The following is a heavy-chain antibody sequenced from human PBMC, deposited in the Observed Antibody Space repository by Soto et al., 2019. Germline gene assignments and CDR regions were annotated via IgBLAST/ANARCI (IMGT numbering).Heavy chain of an antibody. V-gene: IGHV4-31*03. Sequence: QVQLQESGPGLVKPSQTLSLTCTVSGGSISTGGYYWTWIRQHPGKGLEWIGYIYYSGSTCYNPSLKSRVIISVDTSKNQFSLKLSSVTAADTAVYYCARGLSVTLFDNWGQGTLGTVSA. CDR3: ARGLSVTLFDN. D-gene: IGHD4-17*01. J-gene: IGHJ4*02. CDR1: GGSISTGGYY. CDR2: IYYSGST.